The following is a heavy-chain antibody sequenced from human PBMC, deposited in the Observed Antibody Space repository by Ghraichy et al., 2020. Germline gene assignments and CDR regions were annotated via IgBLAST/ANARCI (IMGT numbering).Heavy chain of an antibody. J-gene: IGHJ6*02. Sequence: GGSLRLSCAVSGLTFGSFHMSWVRQAPGKGLEWISAISGSGRGIFYADSVRGRFIISRDNAKDTLFLQMNNLRADDTAFYYCAKMKGHLREDYSTDVWGRGTLVTVS. V-gene: IGHV3-23*01. CDR3: AKMKGHLREDYSTDV. CDR2: ISGSGRGI. D-gene: IGHD5-24*01. CDR1: GLTFGSFH.